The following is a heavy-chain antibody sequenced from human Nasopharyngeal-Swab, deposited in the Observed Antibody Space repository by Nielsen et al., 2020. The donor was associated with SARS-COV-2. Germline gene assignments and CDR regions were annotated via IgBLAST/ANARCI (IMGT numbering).Heavy chain of an antibody. D-gene: IGHD2-21*01. V-gene: IGHV3-7*03. CDR3: ARGYCGGACPEGY. Sequence: VRQAPGKGLEWVANIKKDGSEKYYVDSVKGRFTISRDNAKNSLYLQMDSLRAEDTAVYYCARGYCGGACPEGYWGQGTLVTVS. CDR2: IKKDGSEK. J-gene: IGHJ4*02.